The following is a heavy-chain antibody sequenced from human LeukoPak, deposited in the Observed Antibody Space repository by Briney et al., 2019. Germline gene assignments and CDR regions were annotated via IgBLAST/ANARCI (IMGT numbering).Heavy chain of an antibody. CDR2: INPNSGGT. V-gene: IGHV1-2*02. CDR3: ARDREKWFGESTGGDY. Sequence: ASVKVSCKASGYTFTGYYMHWVRQAPGQGLEWMGWINPNSGGTNYAQKFQGRVTMARDTSISTAYMELSRLRSDDTAVYYCARDREKWFGESTGGDYWGQGTLVTVSS. J-gene: IGHJ4*02. D-gene: IGHD3-10*01. CDR1: GYTFTGYY.